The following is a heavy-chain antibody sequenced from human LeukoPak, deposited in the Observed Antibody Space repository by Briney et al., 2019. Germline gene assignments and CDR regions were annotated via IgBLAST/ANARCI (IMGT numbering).Heavy chain of an antibody. V-gene: IGHV4-4*02. Sequence: PSETLSLTCSVSGDSISSNHWWTWVRQSPGMGLEWTGDINHSGITVYNPSLQSRVSISVDKSKNQFSLSLASVTSADTAVYFCARKYRFPRFGADGFDIWGQGTVVSVSS. D-gene: IGHD2-21*01. CDR2: INHSGIT. CDR1: GDSISSNHW. CDR3: ARKYRFPRFGADGFDI. J-gene: IGHJ3*02.